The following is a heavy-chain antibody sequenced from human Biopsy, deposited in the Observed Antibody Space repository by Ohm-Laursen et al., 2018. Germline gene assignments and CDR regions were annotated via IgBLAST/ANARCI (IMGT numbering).Heavy chain of an antibody. CDR3: ARDRGYYSDRTVPGYFDL. Sequence: SQTLSLTCTVSGDSISSYHWSWIRQPPGKGLQWIGYVYYTGSTDYSPSLQSRVTISVDTSKNHFSLRLRSVTPADTAIYYCARDRGYYSDRTVPGYFDLWGRGTLVTVSS. J-gene: IGHJ2*01. CDR1: GDSISSYH. CDR2: VYYTGST. V-gene: IGHV4-59*01. D-gene: IGHD3-22*01.